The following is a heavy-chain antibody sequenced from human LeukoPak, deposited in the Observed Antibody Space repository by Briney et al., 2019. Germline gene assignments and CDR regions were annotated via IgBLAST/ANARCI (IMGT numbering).Heavy chain of an antibody. CDR1: GFTFSSSW. V-gene: IGHV3-7*01. D-gene: IGHD1-7*01. CDR3: AKLLGTATRYDY. Sequence: GGSLRLSCVTSGFTFSSSWMSWVRQAPGKGLEWVASINPDGSTRHHVDSVKGRFTISRDNAKKSLSLQMGALRAEDTAVYFCAKLLGTATRYDYWGLGTLVTVSS. CDR2: INPDGSTR. J-gene: IGHJ4*02.